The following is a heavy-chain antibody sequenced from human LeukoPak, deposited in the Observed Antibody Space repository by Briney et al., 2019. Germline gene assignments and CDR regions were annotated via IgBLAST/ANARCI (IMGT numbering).Heavy chain of an antibody. V-gene: IGHV3-7*03. J-gene: IGHJ4*02. D-gene: IGHD3-10*01. CDR3: ARLVWFGDSTGFDY. Sequence: PGGSLRLSCTTSGFTFGDYAINWVRQAPGKGLEWVANIKQDGSQKYYVDSVKGRFTISRDSPKNSLYLQMNSLRAEDTAVYYCARLVWFGDSTGFDYWGQGALVTVSS. CDR1: GFTFGDYA. CDR2: IKQDGSQK.